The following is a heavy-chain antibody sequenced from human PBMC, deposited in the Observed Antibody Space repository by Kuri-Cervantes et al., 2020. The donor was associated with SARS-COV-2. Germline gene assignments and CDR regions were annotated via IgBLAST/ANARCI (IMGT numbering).Heavy chain of an antibody. CDR3: AILGYCSSTSCAPDAFDI. D-gene: IGHD2-2*01. J-gene: IGHJ3*02. Sequence: GESLKISCAASEFSFSNYWMTWVRQVPGKGLEWVANIKEDGSQKYYLDSVAGRFTISRDNAKNSLFLQMNSLRADGTAVYYCAILGYCSSTSCAPDAFDIWGQGTMVTVSS. V-gene: IGHV3-7*01. CDR1: EFSFSNYW. CDR2: IKEDGSQK.